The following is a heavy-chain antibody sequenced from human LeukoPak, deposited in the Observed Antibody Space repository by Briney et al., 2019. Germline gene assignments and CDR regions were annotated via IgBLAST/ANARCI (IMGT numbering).Heavy chain of an antibody. V-gene: IGHV3-33*01. D-gene: IGHD2-2*01. CDR3: VGYCSSTSCHLGAFDI. CDR2: IWYDGSNK. CDR1: GFTFSSYG. J-gene: IGHJ3*02. Sequence: GGSLRLSCAASGFTFSSYGMHWVRQAPGKGLEWVAVIWYDGSNKYYADSVKGRFTISRDNSKNTLYLQMNSLRAEDTAVYYCVGYCSSTSCHLGAFDIWGQGTMVTVSS.